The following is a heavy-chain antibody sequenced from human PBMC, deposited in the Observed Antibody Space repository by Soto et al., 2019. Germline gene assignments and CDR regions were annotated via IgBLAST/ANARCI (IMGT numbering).Heavy chain of an antibody. J-gene: IGHJ3*02. D-gene: IGHD3-22*01. CDR3: AKQVVVVIAPSGAFDI. Sequence: GGSLRLSCAASGFTFSSYGMHWVRQAPGKGLEWVAVISYDGSNKYYADSVKGRFTISRDNSKNTLYLQMNSLRAEDTAVYYCAKQVVVVIAPSGAFDIWGQGTMVTVSS. CDR1: GFTFSSYG. CDR2: ISYDGSNK. V-gene: IGHV3-30*18.